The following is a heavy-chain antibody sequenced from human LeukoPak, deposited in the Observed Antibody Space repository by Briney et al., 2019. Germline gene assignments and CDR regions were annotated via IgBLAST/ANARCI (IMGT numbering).Heavy chain of an antibody. V-gene: IGHV4-59*01. CDR1: GGSITSYH. J-gene: IGHJ4*02. Sequence: SETLSLTCTVAGGSITSYHYSWIRQPPGKGLEWIGYIYYSGSTNYNPSLKSRVTISVDTSKNQFSLKLSSVTAADTAVYYCARGGSGTYYHYWGQGTLVTVSS. CDR2: IYYSGST. CDR3: ARGGSGTYYHY. D-gene: IGHD1-26*01.